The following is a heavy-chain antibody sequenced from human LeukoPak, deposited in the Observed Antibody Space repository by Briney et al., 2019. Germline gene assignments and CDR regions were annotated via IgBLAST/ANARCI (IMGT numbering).Heavy chain of an antibody. CDR3: SRVASLGYYYYMDV. CDR2: IRCKAYGGTT. J-gene: IGHJ6*03. D-gene: IGHD2-15*01. CDR1: GFTFGDYA. Sequence: PGGSLRLSCTASGFTFGDYAMSWVRQAPGKGLEWVGFIRCKAYGGTTEYAASVKGRFTISRDDSKSIAYLQMNSLKTEDTAVYYCSRVASLGYYYYMDVWGKGTTVTVSS. V-gene: IGHV3-49*04.